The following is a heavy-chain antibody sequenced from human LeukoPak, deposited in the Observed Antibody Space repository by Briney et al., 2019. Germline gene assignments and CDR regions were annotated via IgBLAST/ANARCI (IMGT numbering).Heavy chain of an antibody. D-gene: IGHD1-26*01. V-gene: IGHV3-7*01. CDR1: GGSISRDY. CDR2: IKQDGSET. J-gene: IGHJ3*02. CDR3: ARDGELGSPADAFDI. Sequence: PSETLSLTCTVSGGSISRDYWSWIRQPPGKGLEWVANIKQDGSETYYADSVKGRFTISRDNAKRSLYLQMNSLRAEDTAVYYCARDGELGSPADAFDIWGQGTMVTVSS.